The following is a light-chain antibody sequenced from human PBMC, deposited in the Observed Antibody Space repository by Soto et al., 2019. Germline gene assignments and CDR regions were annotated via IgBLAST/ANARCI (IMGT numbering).Light chain of an antibody. CDR3: QSYDSSLSAYV. CDR1: SSNIGAGYD. J-gene: IGLJ1*01. Sequence: QSVLTQRPSVSGAPGQRVTISCTGSSSNIGAGYDVHWYQQLPGTAPKLLIYGNSNRPSGVPDRFSGSKSGTSASLAITGLQAEDEADYYCQSYDSSLSAYVFGTGTKLTVL. V-gene: IGLV1-40*01. CDR2: GNS.